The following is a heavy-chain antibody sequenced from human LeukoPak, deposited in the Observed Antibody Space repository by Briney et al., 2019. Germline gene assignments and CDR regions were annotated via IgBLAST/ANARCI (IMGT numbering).Heavy chain of an antibody. CDR2: IIAILGIA. CDR3: ARGGGRITGTMFDY. Sequence: SVKVSCKASGGTFSSYAISWVRQAPGQGLEWMGRIIAILGIANYAQKFQGRVTITADKSTSTAYMELSSLRSEDTAVYYCARGGGRITGTMFDYWGQGTLVTVSS. V-gene: IGHV1-69*04. CDR1: GGTFSSYA. J-gene: IGHJ4*02. D-gene: IGHD1-20*01.